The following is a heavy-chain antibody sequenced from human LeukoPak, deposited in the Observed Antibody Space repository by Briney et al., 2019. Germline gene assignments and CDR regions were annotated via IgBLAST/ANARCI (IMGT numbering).Heavy chain of an antibody. V-gene: IGHV3-23*01. J-gene: IGHJ4*02. CDR1: GFTFTNYA. CDR3: AKAKLQRVTVFGVVYYFDS. Sequence: GGSLRLSCAVSGFTFTNYAMSWVRQAPGKGLEWVSAISGSGGSTYYADSVKGRFTISRDNSKNTLFLQVNSLRDEDTAVYYCAKAKLQRVTVFGVVYYFDSWGPGTLVSVSS. D-gene: IGHD3-3*01. CDR2: ISGSGGST.